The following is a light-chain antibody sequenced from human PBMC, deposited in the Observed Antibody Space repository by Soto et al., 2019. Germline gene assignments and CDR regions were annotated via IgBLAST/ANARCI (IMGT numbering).Light chain of an antibody. CDR1: QSVLYSSNNKNY. CDR3: QQYYSRRRT. CDR2: WAS. J-gene: IGKJ1*01. V-gene: IGKV4-1*01. Sequence: DIVMTQSPDSLAVSLGERATINCKSSQSVLYSSNNKNYLAWYQQKPGQPPKLLIYWASTRESGVPDRFSGSGSGTDFTLTISSLQAEDVALYYCQQYYSRRRTFGQGTKVEIK.